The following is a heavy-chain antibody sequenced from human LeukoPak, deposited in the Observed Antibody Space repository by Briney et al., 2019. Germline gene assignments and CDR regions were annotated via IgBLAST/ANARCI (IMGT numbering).Heavy chain of an antibody. Sequence: PGGSLRLSCAASGFTFSDYYMSWIRQPPGKGLEWVSYISSSSSYTNYADSVKGRFTISRDSAKNSLYLQMNSLRAEDTAMYYCARVITGTNWAPDYWGQGTLVSVSS. CDR1: GFTFSDYY. D-gene: IGHD1-20*01. J-gene: IGHJ4*02. V-gene: IGHV3-11*06. CDR2: ISSSSSYT. CDR3: ARVITGTNWAPDY.